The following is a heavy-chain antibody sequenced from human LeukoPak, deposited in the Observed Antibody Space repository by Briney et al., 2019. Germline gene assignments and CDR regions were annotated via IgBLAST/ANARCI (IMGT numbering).Heavy chain of an antibody. CDR2: INPSGGST. D-gene: IGHD3-9*01. CDR1: GYTFTSYY. CDR3: ARDTKVDWFDY. V-gene: IGHV1-46*01. Sequence: ASVKVSCKASGYTFTSYYMHWVRQAPGQGLEWMGIINPSGGSTSYAQKFQGRVTMTRDTSTSTVYMELSSLRAEDTAVYYCARDTKVDWFDYWGQGTLVTVSS. J-gene: IGHJ4*02.